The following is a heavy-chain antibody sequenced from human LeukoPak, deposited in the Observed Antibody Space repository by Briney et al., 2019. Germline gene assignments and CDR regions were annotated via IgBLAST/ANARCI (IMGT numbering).Heavy chain of an antibody. J-gene: IGHJ5*01. CDR1: GYTFTNYG. D-gene: IGHD2-2*01. Sequence: ASVKVSCKASGYTFTNYGITWVRQAPGQGLEWMGWIRASNGNIDYAQKLQGRVTMTTDTSTNTAYMELRSLTSDDTAVYYCARGPYCSSTSCYRKWAGFDSWGQGTLVTVSS. V-gene: IGHV1-18*04. CDR3: ARGPYCSSTSCYRKWAGFDS. CDR2: IRASNGNI.